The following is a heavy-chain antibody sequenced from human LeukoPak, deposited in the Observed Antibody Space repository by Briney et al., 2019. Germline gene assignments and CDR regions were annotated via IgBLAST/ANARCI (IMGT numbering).Heavy chain of an antibody. J-gene: IGHJ6*03. V-gene: IGHV1-2*02. Sequence: VXXAPGQGVEGMGWINPNTGGTNYAQKFQGRVTMTWDTSISTAYMELSSLRSDDTAVYYCASSVGYNKAGYYYYLDFWGKGTTVTVSS. CDR2: INPNTGGT. CDR3: ASSVGYNKAGYYYYLDF. D-gene: IGHD5-24*01.